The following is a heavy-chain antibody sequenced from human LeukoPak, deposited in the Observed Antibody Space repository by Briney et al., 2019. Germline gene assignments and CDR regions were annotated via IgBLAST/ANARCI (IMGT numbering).Heavy chain of an antibody. V-gene: IGHV1-46*01. CDR1: VYTFTSYY. CDR3: ARGTTDDY. Sequence: ASVKVSRKASVYTFTSYYIDWVRQAPGHGLEWMGVINPSGGSTRYAQKFRGRVTMTGDPSTRTVYMELSSQTSDDTAVYYCARGTTDDYWGQGTPVTVSS. CDR2: INPSGGST. D-gene: IGHD1-1*01. J-gene: IGHJ4*02.